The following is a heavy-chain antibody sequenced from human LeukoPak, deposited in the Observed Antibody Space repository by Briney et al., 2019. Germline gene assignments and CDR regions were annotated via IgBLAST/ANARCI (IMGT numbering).Heavy chain of an antibody. CDR1: GFTFSDYY. D-gene: IGHD6-25*01. Sequence: PGGSLRLSCVASGFTFSDYYMSWIRQAPGKGLEWVSYISSSGSTIYYADSVKGRFTISRGNAKNSLYLQMNSLRAEDTAVYYCAKSGQADAFDIWGQGTMVTVSS. V-gene: IGHV3-11*04. J-gene: IGHJ3*02. CDR2: ISSSGSTI. CDR3: AKSGQADAFDI.